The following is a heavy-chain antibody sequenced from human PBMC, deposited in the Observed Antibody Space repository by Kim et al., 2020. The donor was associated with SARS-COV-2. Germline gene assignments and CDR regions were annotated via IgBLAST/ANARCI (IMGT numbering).Heavy chain of an antibody. V-gene: IGHV4-39*01. D-gene: IGHD2-2*01. CDR3: ARRLYATSPVAP. CDR2: VYYTGTT. J-gene: IGHJ5*02. Sequence: SETLSLTCTVSGGSINTSGYHWAWIRQSPGKGLEWIGTVYYTGTTSYSPSLQSRVTISLNRSKNQFSLTLTSVTAADTAVYYCARRLYATSPVAPWG. CDR1: GGSINTSGYH.